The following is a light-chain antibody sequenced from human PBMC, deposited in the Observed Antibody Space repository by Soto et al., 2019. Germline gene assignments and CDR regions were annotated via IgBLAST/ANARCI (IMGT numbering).Light chain of an antibody. V-gene: IGKV3-15*01. CDR3: QQHNSGPPV. CDR2: GAS. Sequence: EIVMTQSPATLSVSPGERATLSCRASQSVNSNLAWYQQTPGHSPRLLIYGASTRVTGIPARFSGSGSGTEFTLTISSLQSEDFAIYYCQQHNSGPPVFGQGTKLEIK. J-gene: IGKJ2*01. CDR1: QSVNSN.